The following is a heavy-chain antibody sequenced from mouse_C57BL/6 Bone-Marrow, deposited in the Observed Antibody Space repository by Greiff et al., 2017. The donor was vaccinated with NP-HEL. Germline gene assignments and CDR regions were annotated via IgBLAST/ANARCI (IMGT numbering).Heavy chain of an antibody. Sequence: EVQRVESGPGLVKPSQSLSLTCSVTGYSITSGYYWNWIRQFPGNKLEWMGYISYDGSNNYNPSLKNRISITRDTSKNQFFLKLNSVTTEDTATYYCATHFYAMDYWGQGTSVTVSS. V-gene: IGHV3-6*01. CDR3: ATHFYAMDY. J-gene: IGHJ4*01. CDR2: ISYDGSN. CDR1: GYSITSGYY.